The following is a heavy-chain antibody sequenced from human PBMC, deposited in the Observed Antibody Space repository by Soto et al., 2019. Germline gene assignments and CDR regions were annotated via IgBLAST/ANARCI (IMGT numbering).Heavy chain of an antibody. D-gene: IGHD3-16*01. CDR1: GDSVSGNSAA. V-gene: IGHV6-1*01. J-gene: IGHJ4*02. Sequence: SQTLSLTCAISGDSVSGNSAAWNWIRQSPSRGLERQGRTYYRSKWYNDYAASVNSRITVTPDTSKNQFSLHLSSVTSEDTAVYYCARELPYYEISVSYFDYWRQVAQVTGSS. CDR2: TYYRSKWYN. CDR3: ARELPYYEISVSYFDY.